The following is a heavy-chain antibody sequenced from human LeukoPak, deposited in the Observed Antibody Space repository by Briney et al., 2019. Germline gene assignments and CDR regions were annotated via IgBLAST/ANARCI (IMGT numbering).Heavy chain of an antibody. CDR2: IYYSGST. D-gene: IGHD3-22*01. J-gene: IGHJ3*02. CDR1: GGSISSGGYY. Sequence: SETLSLTCTVSGGSISSGGYYWSWIRQHPGKGLEWIGYIYYSGSTYYNPSLKSRVTISVDTSKNQFSLKLSSVTAADTAVYYCASPTYYYDSSGYGGAFDIWGQGTMVTVSS. V-gene: IGHV4-31*03. CDR3: ASPTYYYDSSGYGGAFDI.